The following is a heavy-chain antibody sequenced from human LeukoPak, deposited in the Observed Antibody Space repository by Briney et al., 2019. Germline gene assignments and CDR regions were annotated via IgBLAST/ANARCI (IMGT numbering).Heavy chain of an antibody. Sequence: SETLSLTCAVYGGSFSGYYWSWIRQPPGKGLEWIGEINHSGSTNYNPSLKSRVTISVDTSKNQFSLKLSSVTAADTAVYYCARDGNSGGYYYYMDVWGKGTTVTISS. V-gene: IGHV4-34*01. CDR1: GGSFSGYY. CDR3: ARDGNSGGYYYYMDV. D-gene: IGHD4-23*01. CDR2: INHSGST. J-gene: IGHJ6*03.